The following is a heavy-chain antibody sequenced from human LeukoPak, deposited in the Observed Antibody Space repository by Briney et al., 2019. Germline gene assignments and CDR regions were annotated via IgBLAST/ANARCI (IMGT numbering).Heavy chain of an antibody. D-gene: IGHD2-2*01. CDR1: GFTVSSNY. Sequence: GGSLRLSCAASGFTVSSNYMNWVRQAPGKGLEWVSVIYGGGSTYYADSVKGRFTISRDNSKNTLYLQMNSLRAEDTAVYYCAKVMPHCSSTSCAIDYWGQGTLVTVSS. V-gene: IGHV3-53*05. CDR3: AKVMPHCSSTSCAIDY. CDR2: IYGGGST. J-gene: IGHJ4*02.